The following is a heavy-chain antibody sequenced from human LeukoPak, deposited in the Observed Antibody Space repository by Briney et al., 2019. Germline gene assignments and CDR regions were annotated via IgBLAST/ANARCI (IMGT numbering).Heavy chain of an antibody. V-gene: IGHV3-21*01. CDR2: ISSSSSYI. Sequence: GGSLRLSCAASGFTFSSYSMNWVRQAPGERLEWVSSISSSSSYIYYADSVKGRFTISRDDAKNSLFLQMNSLRAEDTAVYYCASGAVAAFDYWGPGTLVTVSS. J-gene: IGHJ4*02. CDR3: ASGAVAAFDY. D-gene: IGHD6-19*01. CDR1: GFTFSSYS.